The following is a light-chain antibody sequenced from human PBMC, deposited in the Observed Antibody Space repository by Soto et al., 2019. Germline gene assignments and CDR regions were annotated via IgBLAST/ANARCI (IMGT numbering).Light chain of an antibody. V-gene: IGLV2-14*01. CDR2: DVS. Sequence: QSALTQPASVSGSPGQSITISCTGTSSDVGGYNYVSWYQQHPGKAPKLMIYDVSNRPSGVSNRFSCSKSGHTASLTISGLQAEDEDDYYCSSYTRSILFGGGTKLTVL. CDR3: SSYTRSIL. CDR1: SSDVGGYNY. J-gene: IGLJ2*01.